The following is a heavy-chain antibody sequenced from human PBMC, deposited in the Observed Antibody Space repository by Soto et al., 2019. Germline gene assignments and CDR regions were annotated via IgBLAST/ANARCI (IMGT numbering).Heavy chain of an antibody. CDR2: IDQRGNT. Sequence: HLQQWGAGLLKPSETLSLTCAVYRGSLSLYYWTWIRQSPGKGLEWIGEIDQRGNTNYSPSLRSRVTISVDPSQNQFSLVLESVAAADAAVYYCAGARRHVGIRREYRARGFDAWGQGSRVTISS. D-gene: IGHD3-10*01. J-gene: IGHJ4*02. CDR1: RGSLSLYY. CDR3: AGARRHVGIRREYRARGFDA. V-gene: IGHV4-34*01.